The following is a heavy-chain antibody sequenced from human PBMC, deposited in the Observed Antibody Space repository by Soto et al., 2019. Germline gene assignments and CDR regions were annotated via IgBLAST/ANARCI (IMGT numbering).Heavy chain of an antibody. Sequence: EVQLVESGGGLVQPGGSLRLSCAVSGXIFSDYWMTWVRQAPGKGLEWVATISPEGSEKYYVDSLKGRFTISRDNAKNSLYLQMISLRAEDTALYYCARARIDYWGRGTLITVSS. CDR3: ARARIDY. V-gene: IGHV3-7*03. J-gene: IGHJ4*02. CDR1: GXIFSDYW. CDR2: ISPEGSEK.